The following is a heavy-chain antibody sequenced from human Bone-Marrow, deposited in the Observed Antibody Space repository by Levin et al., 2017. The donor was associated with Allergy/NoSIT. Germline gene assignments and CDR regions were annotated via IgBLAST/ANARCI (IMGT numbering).Heavy chain of an antibody. CDR2: ISGSGATT. Sequence: SCAASGFSFYNYAMNWVRQAPGKGPEWISDISGSGATTSYAESVKGRFTISRDNSRNTLYLQMNNLRTDDSALYYCARDGLFDYWGRGTLVTVSS. D-gene: IGHD3/OR15-3a*01. J-gene: IGHJ4*02. CDR1: GFSFYNYA. V-gene: IGHV3-23*01. CDR3: ARDGLFDY.